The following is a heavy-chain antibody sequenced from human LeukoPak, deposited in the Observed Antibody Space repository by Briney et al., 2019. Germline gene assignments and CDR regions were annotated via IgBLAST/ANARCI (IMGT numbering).Heavy chain of an antibody. J-gene: IGHJ6*03. D-gene: IGHD2-2*01. CDR2: IIPIFGTA. CDR1: GGTFSSYA. Sequence: SVKVSCKASGGTFSSYAISWVRQAPGQGLEWMGGIIPIFGTANYAQKFQGRVTITADESTSTAYMELSSLRSEDTAVYYCALTRGDIVVVPAAKRYYYYYMDVWGKGTTVTISS. V-gene: IGHV1-69*13. CDR3: ALTRGDIVVVPAAKRYYYYYMDV.